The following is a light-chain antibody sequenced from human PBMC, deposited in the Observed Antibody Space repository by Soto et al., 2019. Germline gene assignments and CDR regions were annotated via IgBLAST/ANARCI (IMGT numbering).Light chain of an antibody. V-gene: IGKV1-12*01. Sequence: DIQMTQSPSSVSASVGDRVTITCRASQGISSRLAWYQQKPGKAPNLLIYAASSLQRGVPSRFSGSGSETDFTLTIGSLQPEDFATYYCQQANSFPLTFGGGTKVEIK. CDR2: AAS. CDR3: QQANSFPLT. CDR1: QGISSR. J-gene: IGKJ4*01.